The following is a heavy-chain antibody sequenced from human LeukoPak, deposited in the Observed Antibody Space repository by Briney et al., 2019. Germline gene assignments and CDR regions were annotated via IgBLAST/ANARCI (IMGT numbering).Heavy chain of an antibody. CDR2: IYYSGSF. CDR1: GGSISSSSYY. Sequence: SETLSLTCTVSGGSISSSSYYWGWIRQPPGKGLEWIGYIYYSGSFKYNPSLKSRVTISVDRSKNQFSLKLSSVTAADTAVYYCARGSFDYDYWGQGTLVTVSS. D-gene: IGHD3-9*01. J-gene: IGHJ4*02. V-gene: IGHV4-61*05. CDR3: ARGSFDYDY.